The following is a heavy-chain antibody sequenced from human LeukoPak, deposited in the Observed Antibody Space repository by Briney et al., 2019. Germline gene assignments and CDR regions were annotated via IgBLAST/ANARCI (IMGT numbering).Heavy chain of an antibody. CDR2: ISYDGSNK. V-gene: IGHV3-30-3*01. D-gene: IGHD2-2*01. J-gene: IGHJ3*02. Sequence: GGSLRLSCAASGFTFSRYLMSWVRQAPGKGLEWVAVISYDGSNKYYADSVKGRFTISRDNSKNTLYLQMNSLRAEDTAVYYCAKDGSRYCSSTSCDEDAFDIWGQGTMVTVSS. CDR1: GFTFSRYL. CDR3: AKDGSRYCSSTSCDEDAFDI.